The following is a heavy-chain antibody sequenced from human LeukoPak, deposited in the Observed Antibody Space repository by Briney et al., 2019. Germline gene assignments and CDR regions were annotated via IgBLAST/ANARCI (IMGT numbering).Heavy chain of an antibody. D-gene: IGHD6-19*01. V-gene: IGHV3-30*02. CDR2: IRYDGSIQ. CDR1: GFTFSSFG. CDR3: ATEGSGWFFPFDY. Sequence: GGSLRLSCAASGFTFSSFGMHWVRQAPGKGLGWVAFIRYDGSIQYYADSVKGRFTISRDTSKTTLYLQMNSLRAEDTAVYYCATEGSGWFFPFDYWGQGTLVTVSS. J-gene: IGHJ4*02.